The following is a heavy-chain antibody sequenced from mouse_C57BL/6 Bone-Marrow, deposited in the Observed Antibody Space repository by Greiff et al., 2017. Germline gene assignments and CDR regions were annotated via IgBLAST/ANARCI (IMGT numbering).Heavy chain of an antibody. J-gene: IGHJ3*01. V-gene: IGHV1-64*01. Sequence: QVPPQPSGAELVKPGASVTLSCKASGYTFTSYCMHWVKQRPGQGLEWIGMIHPNSGSTNYNETFTSKATLTVDKSSSTAYMHLSSLTSEDSSFYYCARRGYNSNRFPFAYRGQWALVTVSA. CDR2: IHPNSGST. CDR3: ARRGYNSNRFPFAY. D-gene: IGHD2-2*01. CDR1: GYTFTSYC.